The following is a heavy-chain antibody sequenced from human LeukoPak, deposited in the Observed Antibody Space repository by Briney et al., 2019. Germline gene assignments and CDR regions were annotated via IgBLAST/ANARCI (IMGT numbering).Heavy chain of an antibody. CDR2: ISSSSSTI. CDR1: GFTFSSYS. Sequence: PGGSLRLSCAASGFTFSSYSMNWVRQAPGKGLEWVSYISSSSSTIYYADSVKGRFTISRDNAKNSLYLQMNSLRDEDTAVYYCARAILTYYYDSSGYLFDYWGQGTLATVSS. V-gene: IGHV3-48*02. CDR3: ARAILTYYYDSSGYLFDY. J-gene: IGHJ4*02. D-gene: IGHD3-22*01.